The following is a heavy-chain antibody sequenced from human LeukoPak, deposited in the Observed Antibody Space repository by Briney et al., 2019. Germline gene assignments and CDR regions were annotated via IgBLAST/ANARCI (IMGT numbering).Heavy chain of an antibody. CDR2: INHSGST. D-gene: IGHD3-16*02. V-gene: IGHV4-30-2*01. CDR1: GGSISSGGYY. Sequence: PSQTLSLTCTVSGGSISSGGYYWSWIRQPPGKGLEWIGEINHSGSTNYNPSLKSRVTISVDTSKNQFSLKLSSVTAADTAVYYCARSRNMITFGGVIVPLRGATDYWGQGTLVTVSS. CDR3: ARSRNMITFGGVIVPLRGATDY. J-gene: IGHJ4*02.